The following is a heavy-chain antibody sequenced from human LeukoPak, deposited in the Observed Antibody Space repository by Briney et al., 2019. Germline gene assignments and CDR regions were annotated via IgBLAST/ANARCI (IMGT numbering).Heavy chain of an antibody. Sequence: GGSLRLSCAASGFTFSSYAMSWVRQAPGKGLEWVSGISGSGGDTYYADSVKGRFTISRDNSKNTLYPEMNSLRAEDTAVYYCAQREGYTSGGYWGQGTLVTVSS. D-gene: IGHD5-18*01. J-gene: IGHJ4*02. CDR2: ISGSGGDT. CDR3: AQREGYTSGGY. CDR1: GFTFSSYA. V-gene: IGHV3-23*01.